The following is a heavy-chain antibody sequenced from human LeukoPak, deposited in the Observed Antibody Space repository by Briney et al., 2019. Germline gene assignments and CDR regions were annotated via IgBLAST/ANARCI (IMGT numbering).Heavy chain of an antibody. J-gene: IGHJ4*02. CDR1: GFTFSSYA. V-gene: IGHV3-23*01. D-gene: IGHD3-3*01. CDR3: ANPLNHDFWSGYYPRFDY. CDR2: ISGSGGST. Sequence: GGSLRLSCAASGFTFSSYAMSWVRQAPGKGLEWVSAISGSGGSTYYADSVKGRFTISRDNSKSTLYLQMNSLRAEDTAVYYCANPLNHDFWSGYYPRFDYWGQGTLVTVSS.